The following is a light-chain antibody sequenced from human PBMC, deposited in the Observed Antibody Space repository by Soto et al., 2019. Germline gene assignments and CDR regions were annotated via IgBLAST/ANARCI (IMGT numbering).Light chain of an antibody. CDR3: SSYTSSSTLV. Sequence: QSVLTQPASVSGSPGQSITISCTGTSSDVGGYNYVSWYQQHPDKAPRLMIYDVSNRPSGVSNRFSASKSGSTASLTISGLQAEDEADHYCSSYTSSSTLVFGGGTKLTVL. CDR1: SSDVGGYNY. V-gene: IGLV2-14*01. CDR2: DVS. J-gene: IGLJ2*01.